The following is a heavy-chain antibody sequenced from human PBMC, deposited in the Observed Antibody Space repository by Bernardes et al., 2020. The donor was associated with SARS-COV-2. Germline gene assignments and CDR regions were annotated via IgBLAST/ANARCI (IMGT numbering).Heavy chain of an antibody. CDR2: ISSSSGTI. V-gene: IGHV3-48*02. D-gene: IGHD1-1*01. CDR3: ARNWLWYFDY. Sequence: GGSLRLSCAASGFPFSSYNMNWVRQAPGKGLEWVSYISSSSGTIYYADSVKGRFTISRDNAKNSLYLQMNSLRDEDTAVYYCARNWLWYFDYWGQGTLVTVSS. CDR1: GFPFSSYN. J-gene: IGHJ4*02.